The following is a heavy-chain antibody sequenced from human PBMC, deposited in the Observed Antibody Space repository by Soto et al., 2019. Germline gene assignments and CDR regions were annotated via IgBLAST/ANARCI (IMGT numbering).Heavy chain of an antibody. CDR1: GGSISSSYYY. J-gene: IGHJ4*02. CDR2: IYYSGGT. D-gene: IGHD1-26*01. V-gene: IGHV4-39*01. CDR3: ARPSGSYLYYFDY. Sequence: QLQLQESGPGLVKPSETLSLTCTVSGGSISSSYYYRGWIRQPPGKGLEWIGSIYYSGGTYYSPSLKSRVTMSVDTSKTQFSLKLSSVTAADTAVYYCARPSGSYLYYFDYWGQGTLVTVSS.